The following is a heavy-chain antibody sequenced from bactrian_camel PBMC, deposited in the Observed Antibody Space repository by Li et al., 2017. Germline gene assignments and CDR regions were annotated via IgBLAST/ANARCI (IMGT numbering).Heavy chain of an antibody. V-gene: IGHV3-2*01. J-gene: IGHJ4*01. Sequence: QVQLVESGGGLVQPGGSLRLSCAGSGFTFSTYYMSWIRQAPGKGLEWVSSIYSDGSNTLYADSVKGRFTVSKDNTENTMYLQMNSLKPEDTAMYFCAYAPYRAGDVRRRDVRCALADPYWGQGTQVTVS. CDR2: IYSDGSNT. D-gene: IGHD1*01. CDR1: GFTFSTYY. CDR3: AYAPYRAGDVRRRDVRCALADPY.